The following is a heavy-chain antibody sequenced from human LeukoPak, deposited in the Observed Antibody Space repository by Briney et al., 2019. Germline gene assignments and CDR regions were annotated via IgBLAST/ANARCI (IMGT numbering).Heavy chain of an antibody. D-gene: IGHD3-10*01. V-gene: IGHV4-59*01. CDR3: ARGPLYYYGSGSYQYPPFDY. CDR1: GASISSYY. Sequence: SETLSLTCTVSGASISSYYWSWIRQPPGRGLEWIGYIYYSGSTKYNPSLKSRVTISVDTSKKQFSLKLRSVTAADTAVYYCARGPLYYYGSGSYQYPPFDYWGQGTLVTVSS. CDR2: IYYSGST. J-gene: IGHJ4*02.